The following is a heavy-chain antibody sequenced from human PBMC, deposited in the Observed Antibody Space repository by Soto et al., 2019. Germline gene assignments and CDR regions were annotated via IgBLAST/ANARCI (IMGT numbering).Heavy chain of an antibody. V-gene: IGHV3-74*01. CDR2: IKSDGRGT. Sequence: EVQLVESGGGLVQPGGTLRLSCAASGLTFSVYWMHWVRQAPGKGLVWVSRIKSDGRGTSYADSVKGRFTISRDNAKNTLYLQMNSLRAEDTAVYYGENSYGPLGNYWGQGIPVTVSS. CDR1: GLTFSVYW. J-gene: IGHJ4*02. D-gene: IGHD3-16*01. CDR3: ENSYGPLGNY.